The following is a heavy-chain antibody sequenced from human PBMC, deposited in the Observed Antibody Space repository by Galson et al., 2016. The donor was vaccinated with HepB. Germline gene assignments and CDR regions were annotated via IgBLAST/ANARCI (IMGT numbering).Heavy chain of an antibody. CDR3: ARHLIVAAGRGLDF. J-gene: IGHJ4*02. CDR1: GFTFSTIA. CDR2: ISGISTTP. V-gene: IGHV3-23*01. Sequence: SLRLSCAASGFTFSTIAMSWVRQAPGKGLEWVSSISGISTTPYYADSVKGRFTISRDNSSNILYLQLDSLRAEDTATYYCARHLIVAAGRGLDFWGQGTLVTVSS. D-gene: IGHD6-13*01.